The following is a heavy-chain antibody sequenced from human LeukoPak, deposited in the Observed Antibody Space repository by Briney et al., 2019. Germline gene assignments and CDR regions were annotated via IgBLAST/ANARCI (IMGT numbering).Heavy chain of an antibody. CDR1: GFTFSSYA. CDR3: ARVGRSNFDY. V-gene: IGHV3-30-3*01. J-gene: IGHJ4*02. CDR2: ISYDGSNK. Sequence: PGGSLRLSCAASGFTFSSYAMHWVRQAPGKGLEWVAVISYDGSNKYYADSVKGRLTISRDNSKNTLYLQMNSLRAEDTAVYYCARVGRSNFDYWGQGTLVTVSS.